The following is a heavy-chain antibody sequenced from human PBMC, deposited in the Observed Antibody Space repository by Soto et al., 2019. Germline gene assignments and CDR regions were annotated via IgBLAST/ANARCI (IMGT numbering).Heavy chain of an antibody. CDR3: VKDRNIVVVVAATYYFDY. CDR1: GFTFSSYA. D-gene: IGHD2-15*01. J-gene: IGHJ4*02. CDR2: ISSNGGST. Sequence: PGGSLRLSCAASGFTFSSYAMHWVRQAPGKGLEYVSAISSNGGSTYYADSVKGRFTISRDNSKNTLYLQMSSLRAEDTAVYYCVKDRNIVVVVAATYYFDYWGQGTLVTVSS. V-gene: IGHV3-64D*06.